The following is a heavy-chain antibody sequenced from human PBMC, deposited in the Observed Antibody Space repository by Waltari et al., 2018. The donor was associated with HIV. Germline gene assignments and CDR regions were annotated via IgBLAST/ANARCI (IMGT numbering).Heavy chain of an antibody. D-gene: IGHD3-22*01. CDR1: GGSISTYY. Sequence: QVQLQESGPGLVKPSETLSLTCTVSGGSISTYYWNWIRQPAGRGLEWIGLIYSSGSTDYNPSVKSPVTMSVDTSKNQFSLKLTSVTAADTAVYYCARGYYDSSGYFNYFDYWGRGTLVTVSS. J-gene: IGHJ4*02. V-gene: IGHV4-4*07. CDR2: IYSSGST. CDR3: ARGYYDSSGYFNYFDY.